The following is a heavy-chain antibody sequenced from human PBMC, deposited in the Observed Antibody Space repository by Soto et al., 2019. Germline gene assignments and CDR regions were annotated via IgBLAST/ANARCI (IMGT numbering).Heavy chain of an antibody. CDR2: ISASGGST. Sequence: GGSLRLSCAASGFTFSSYALSWVRQAPGKGLEWVSGISASGGSTYYADSVKGRFTISRDNSKNTLYLQMNSLRAEDTAVYYCAKGGVVYYDSSGYPLYFDYWGQGTLVTGSS. V-gene: IGHV3-23*01. J-gene: IGHJ4*02. CDR3: AKGGVVYYDSSGYPLYFDY. D-gene: IGHD3-22*01. CDR1: GFTFSSYA.